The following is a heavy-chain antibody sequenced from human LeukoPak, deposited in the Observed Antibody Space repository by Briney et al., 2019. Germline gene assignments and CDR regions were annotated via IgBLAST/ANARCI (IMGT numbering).Heavy chain of an antibody. V-gene: IGHV1-69*13. CDR1: GGTFSGYA. CDR3: ARAKNKLGYCSSTSCYSSSWYDWFDP. D-gene: IGHD2-2*02. J-gene: IGHJ5*02. Sequence: ASVKVSCKASGGTFSGYAISWVRLAPGQGLEWMGGIIPIFGTANYAQKFQGRVTITADESTSTAYMELSSLRSEDTAVYYCARAKNKLGYCSSTSCYSSSWYDWFDPWGQGTLVTVSS. CDR2: IIPIFGTA.